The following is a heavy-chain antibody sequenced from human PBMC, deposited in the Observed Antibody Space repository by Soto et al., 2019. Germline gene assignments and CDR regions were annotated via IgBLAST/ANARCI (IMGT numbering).Heavy chain of an antibody. J-gene: IGHJ2*01. CDR1: GGSISSSSYY. D-gene: IGHD3-10*01. V-gene: IGHV4-39*01. CDR2: IYYSGST. Sequence: SETLSLTCTVSGGSISSSSYYWGWIRQPPGKGLEWIGSIYYSGSTYYNPSLKSRVTISVDTSKNQFSLKLSSVTAADTAVYYCERNIYGSWYFDLWGRGTLVSVSS. CDR3: ERNIYGSWYFDL.